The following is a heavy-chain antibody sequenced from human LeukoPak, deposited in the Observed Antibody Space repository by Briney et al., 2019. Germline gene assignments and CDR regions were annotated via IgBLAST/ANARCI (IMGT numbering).Heavy chain of an antibody. CDR1: GFTFSSYE. D-gene: IGHD6-13*01. V-gene: IGHV3-48*03. CDR2: ISSSGSTI. J-gene: IGHJ4*02. CDR3: ARAHSSSWYVHDY. Sequence: PGGSLRLSCAASGFTFSSYEMNWVRQAPGKGLEWVSYISSSGSTIYYADSVKGRFTISRDNAKNSLYLQMNSLRAEDTAVYYCARAHSSSWYVHDYWGQGTLVTVSS.